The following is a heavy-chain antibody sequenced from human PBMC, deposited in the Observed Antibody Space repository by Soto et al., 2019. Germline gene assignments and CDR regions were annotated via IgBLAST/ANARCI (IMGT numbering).Heavy chain of an antibody. Sequence: PSETLSLTCTVSGDSISSYFWTWIRQPPGKALEWIGYMFHSGRTNYNPSLTSRVTMSADTSNNQFSLTLTSVTAADTAVYYCANAVKYYDSTGYDAFAVWGQGIMVTVSS. CDR3: ANAVKYYDSTGYDAFAV. CDR1: GDSISSYF. J-gene: IGHJ3*01. V-gene: IGHV4-59*01. D-gene: IGHD3-22*01. CDR2: MFHSGRT.